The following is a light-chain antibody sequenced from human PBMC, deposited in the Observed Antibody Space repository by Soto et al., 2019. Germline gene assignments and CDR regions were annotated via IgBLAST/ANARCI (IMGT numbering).Light chain of an antibody. J-gene: IGLJ1*01. Sequence: QSVLTQPPSVSEAPRRRVTISCSGSSSNIGNNAVNWYQQLPGKAPKLLIYYDDLLPSGVSDRFSASKSGTSASLAISGLQSEDEDDYHCAAWDDSLNGYVFGTGTKVTVL. CDR1: SSNIGNNA. V-gene: IGLV1-36*01. CDR2: YDD. CDR3: AAWDDSLNGYV.